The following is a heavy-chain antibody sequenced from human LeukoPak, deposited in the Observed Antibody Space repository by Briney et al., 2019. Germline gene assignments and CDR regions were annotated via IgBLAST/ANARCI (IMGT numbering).Heavy chain of an antibody. Sequence: SETLSLTCTVSGGSISSGSYYWSWIRQPAGKELEWIGRIYTSGSTNYNPSLKSRVTISVDKSKNQFSLKLSSVTAADTAVYYCARVGSGIAARRGEDDAFDIWGQGTMVTVSS. CDR1: GGSISSGSYY. D-gene: IGHD6-6*01. CDR3: ARVGSGIAARRGEDDAFDI. J-gene: IGHJ3*02. CDR2: IYTSGST. V-gene: IGHV4-61*02.